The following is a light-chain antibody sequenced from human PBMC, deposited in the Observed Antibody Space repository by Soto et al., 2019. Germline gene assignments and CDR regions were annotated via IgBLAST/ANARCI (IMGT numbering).Light chain of an antibody. V-gene: IGKV1-5*03. CDR3: QQYNSYSWT. J-gene: IGKJ1*01. CDR1: ESVRSW. CDR2: TVS. Sequence: DIQMTQSPSTLSASVGDRVTITCRASESVRSWLAWFRQKPGKAPKLLIYTVSSLESGVPSRFSGSGSGTEFPLTISSLQPDDFATYYCQQYNSYSWTFGQGTKVEIK.